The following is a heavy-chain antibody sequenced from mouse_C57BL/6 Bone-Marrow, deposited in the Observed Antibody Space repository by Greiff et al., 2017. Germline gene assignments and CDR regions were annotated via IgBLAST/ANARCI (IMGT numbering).Heavy chain of an antibody. D-gene: IGHD1-1*01. V-gene: IGHV1-59*01. CDR1: GYTFTSYW. J-gene: IGHJ1*03. CDR2: IDPSDSYT. CDR3: ARSDYGSPDWYFDV. Sequence: VQLQQPGAELVRPGTSVKLSCKASGYTFTSYWMHWVKQRPGQGLEWIGVIDPSDSYTNYNQKFKGKATLTVDTTSSTAYMQLSSLTSEDSAVYYCARSDYGSPDWYFDVWGTGTTVTVSS.